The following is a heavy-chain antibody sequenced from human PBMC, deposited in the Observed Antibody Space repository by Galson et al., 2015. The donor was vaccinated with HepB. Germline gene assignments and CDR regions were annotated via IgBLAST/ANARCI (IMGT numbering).Heavy chain of an antibody. V-gene: IGHV1-24*01. CDR3: ATMVYSYGPGLDY. J-gene: IGHJ4*02. D-gene: IGHD5-18*01. CDR1: GYTLTELS. Sequence: SVKVSCKVSGYTLTELSMHWVRQAPGKGLEWMGGFDPKDGETIYAQKFQGRVTMTEDTSTDTAYMELSSLRSEDTAVYYCATMVYSYGPGLDYWGQGTLVTVSS. CDR2: FDPKDGET.